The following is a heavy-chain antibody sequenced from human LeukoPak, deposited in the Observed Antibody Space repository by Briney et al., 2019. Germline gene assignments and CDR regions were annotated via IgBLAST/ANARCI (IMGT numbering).Heavy chain of an antibody. Sequence: ESGPTLVKPTQTLTLTCTFSGFSLNTSGVGVGWIRQPPGKALEWLALIYWDDEKRYSPSLKSRLTITKDTSRNQVVLTMTNMDPVDIATYYCAHKRDLSLYFDYWGQGTLVTVSS. D-gene: IGHD3-16*02. J-gene: IGHJ4*02. CDR1: GFSLNTSGVG. CDR3: AHKRDLSLYFDY. V-gene: IGHV2-5*02. CDR2: IYWDDEK.